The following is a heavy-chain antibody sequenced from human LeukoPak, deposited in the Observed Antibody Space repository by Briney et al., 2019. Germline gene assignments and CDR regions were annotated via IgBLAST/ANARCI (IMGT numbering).Heavy chain of an antibody. D-gene: IGHD3-3*01. Sequence: PGGSLRLSCAASGFTFKSYSMNWVRQAPGKGLEWVSYIGSSSIMTDHADSVKGRFTISRDNAKNSLYLQMNSLRVEDTAVYYCAREGPEFLELLWHAIDIWGQGTMVTVSS. V-gene: IGHV3-48*01. J-gene: IGHJ3*02. CDR3: AREGPEFLELLWHAIDI. CDR2: IGSSSIMT. CDR1: GFTFKSYS.